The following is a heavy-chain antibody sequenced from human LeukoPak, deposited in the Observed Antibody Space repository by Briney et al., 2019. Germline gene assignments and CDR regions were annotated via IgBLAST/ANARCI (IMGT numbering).Heavy chain of an antibody. Sequence: GGSLRLSCVASGFTFTNYGMSWVRQAPGKGLEWVALISYDGSDKYYADSVKGRFTISRDNSKNTLYLQMNSLRAEDTAVYYCARVLRDYDSRAYDAFDIWGQGTMVTVSS. V-gene: IGHV3-30*03. J-gene: IGHJ3*02. D-gene: IGHD3-22*01. CDR2: ISYDGSDK. CDR3: ARVLRDYDSRAYDAFDI. CDR1: GFTFTNYG.